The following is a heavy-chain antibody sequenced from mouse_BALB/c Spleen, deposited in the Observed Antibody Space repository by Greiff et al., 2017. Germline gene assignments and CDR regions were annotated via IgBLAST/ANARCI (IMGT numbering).Heavy chain of an antibody. V-gene: IGHV14-3*02. J-gene: IGHJ4*01. CDR3: ARSTRYDDYAMDY. D-gene: IGHD2-14*01. CDR1: GFNNKDTY. CDR2: IDPANGNT. Sequence: VQLQQSGAELVKPGASVKLSCTASGFNNKDTYMHWVKQRPEQGLEWIGRIDPANGNTKYDPKFQGKATITADTSSNTAYLQLSSLTSEDTAVYYCARSTRYDDYAMDYWGQGTSVTVSS.